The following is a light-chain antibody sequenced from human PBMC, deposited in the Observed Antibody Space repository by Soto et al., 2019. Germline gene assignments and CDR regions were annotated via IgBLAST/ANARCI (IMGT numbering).Light chain of an antibody. V-gene: IGLV1-44*01. CDR3: AAWDDSLHGPV. J-gene: IGLJ2*01. CDR1: SSNIGSNP. CDR2: TNN. Sequence: QSVLTQPPSASGTPGQRVTISCPGSSSNIGSNPVNWYQQLPGTAPKLLVYTNNQRPSGVPDRFSGSKSGTSASLAISGLQSEDEADYYCAAWDDSLHGPVFGGGTKLTVL.